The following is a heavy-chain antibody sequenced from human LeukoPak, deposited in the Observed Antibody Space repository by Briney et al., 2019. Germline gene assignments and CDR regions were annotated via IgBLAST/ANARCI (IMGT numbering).Heavy chain of an antibody. D-gene: IGHD3-22*01. CDR3: ARTAYYYDSSGYDDAFDI. J-gene: IGHJ3*02. V-gene: IGHV3-11*01. Sequence: GGSLRLSCAASGFTVSSNYVSWVRQAPGKGLEWVSHISRSGSTRYYADSLKGRFTISRDNAKNSLYLQMNSLRAEDTAVYYCARTAYYYDSSGYDDAFDIWGQGTMVTVSS. CDR2: ISRSGSTR. CDR1: GFTVSSNY.